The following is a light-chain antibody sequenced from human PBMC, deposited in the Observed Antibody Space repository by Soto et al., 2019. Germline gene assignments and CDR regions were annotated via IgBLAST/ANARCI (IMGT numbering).Light chain of an antibody. CDR3: SSYTTSNTRQIV. CDR2: DVT. J-gene: IGLJ1*01. Sequence: LTQPASVSGAPGQSITISCTGTSSDVGGYNYVSWYQHHPGKAPKLIIYDVTNRPSGVSNPFSGSKSGNTASLTISGLQPEDEADYYCSSYTTSNTRQIVFGTGTKVTV. CDR1: SSDVGGYNY. V-gene: IGLV2-14*03.